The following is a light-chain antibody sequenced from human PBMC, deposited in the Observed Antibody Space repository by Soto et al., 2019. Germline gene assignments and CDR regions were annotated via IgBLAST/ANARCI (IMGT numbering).Light chain of an antibody. CDR2: DTS. CDR1: QSVSRY. V-gene: IGKV3-11*01. CDR3: QQRSNWIT. J-gene: IGKJ5*01. Sequence: EIVLTQSPATLSLSPGERATLSCRASQSVSRYLAWYQQKPGQAPTLLIYDTSYRATGIPARFSGSGSGTDFTLTINSLAPEDFAVYYCQQRSNWITFGQGTLLEIK.